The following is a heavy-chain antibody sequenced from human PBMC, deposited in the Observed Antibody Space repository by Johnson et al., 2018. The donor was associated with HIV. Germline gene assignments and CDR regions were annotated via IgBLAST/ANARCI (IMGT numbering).Heavy chain of an antibody. D-gene: IGHD3-10*01. CDR3: AKDQGWFGEFMNAFDI. J-gene: IGHJ3*02. V-gene: IGHV3-23*04. CDR1: GLTFSSYG. CDR2: ISGSGGST. Sequence: VQLVESGGGLVQPGGSLRLSCAASGLTFSSYGMSWVRQAPGKGLEWVSAISGSGGSTYYADSVKGRFTISRDNSKNTLYLQMNSLRAEDTAVYYCAKDQGWFGEFMNAFDIWGQGTMVTVSS.